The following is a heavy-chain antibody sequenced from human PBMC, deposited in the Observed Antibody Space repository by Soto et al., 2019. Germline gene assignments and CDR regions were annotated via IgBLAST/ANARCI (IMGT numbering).Heavy chain of an antibody. J-gene: IGHJ4*02. CDR2: IYYSGST. Sequence: SETLSLSCTVSGVSISSYYWSWIRQPPGKGLEWIGYIYYSGSTNYNPSLKSRVTISVDTSKNQFSLKLSSVTAADTAVYYCARGGGSSGWLPYYYFDYWGQGTLVTVSS. CDR3: ARGGGSSGWLPYYYFDY. V-gene: IGHV4-59*01. D-gene: IGHD6-19*01. CDR1: GVSISSYY.